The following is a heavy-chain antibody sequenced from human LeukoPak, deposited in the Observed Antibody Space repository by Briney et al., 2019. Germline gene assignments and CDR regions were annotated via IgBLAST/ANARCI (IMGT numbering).Heavy chain of an antibody. CDR2: INSDGSST. Sequence: GGSLRLSCAASGFTFSSYWMHWVRHAPGKGLVWVSRINSDGSSTSYADSVKGRFTISRDNAKNTLYLQMNSLRAEDTAVYYCASGSPLSLSGYGFYLFDYWGQGTLVTVSS. D-gene: IGHD5-12*01. J-gene: IGHJ4*02. CDR3: ASGSPLSLSGYGFYLFDY. CDR1: GFTFSSYW. V-gene: IGHV3-74*01.